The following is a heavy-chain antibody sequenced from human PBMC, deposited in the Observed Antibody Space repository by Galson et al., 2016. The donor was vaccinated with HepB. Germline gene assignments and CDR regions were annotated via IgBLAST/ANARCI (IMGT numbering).Heavy chain of an antibody. CDR1: GASISNNNW. V-gene: IGHV4-4*02. J-gene: IGHJ4*02. CDR2: IYLSGRS. Sequence: ETLSLTCAVSGASISNNNWCSWVRQPPGKGLEWIGEIYLSGRSNYNASLKSRLTISMDKSQKQFSLKLTSVTAADTAVYYCIAESWFNWGRGTLVTVSS. CDR3: IAESWFN. D-gene: IGHD3-10*01.